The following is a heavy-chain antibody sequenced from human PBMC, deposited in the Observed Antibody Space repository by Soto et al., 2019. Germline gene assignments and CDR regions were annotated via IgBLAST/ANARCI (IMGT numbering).Heavy chain of an antibody. D-gene: IGHD3-10*01. V-gene: IGHV3-23*01. CDR1: GFTFSNYA. J-gene: IGHJ4*02. CDR3: AKGPWDYGSRPEY. CDR2: ISGSGGST. Sequence: EVQLLESGGGLVQPGGSLRLSCAASGFTFSNYAMSWVRQAPGKGLEWVSGISGSGGSTYYADSARGRFTISRDNSKNTLYLQVNSLRAEDTAVYYCAKGPWDYGSRPEYWGQGTLVTVSS.